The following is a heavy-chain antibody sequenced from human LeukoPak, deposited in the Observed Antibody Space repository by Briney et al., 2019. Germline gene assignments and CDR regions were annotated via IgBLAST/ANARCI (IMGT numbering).Heavy chain of an antibody. CDR1: GYSFTNYW. J-gene: IGHJ4*02. CDR3: ATLPPRGYSSLGYFDY. D-gene: IGHD5-18*01. V-gene: IGHV5-51*01. CDR2: IYPSDSDT. Sequence: GESLRISCKGSGYSFTNYWIGWVRQMPGKGLEWMGIIYPSDSDTRYSPSFQGQVTISADKSITTAYLQWSSLKASDTAMYYCATLPPRGYSSLGYFDYWGQGTLVTVSS.